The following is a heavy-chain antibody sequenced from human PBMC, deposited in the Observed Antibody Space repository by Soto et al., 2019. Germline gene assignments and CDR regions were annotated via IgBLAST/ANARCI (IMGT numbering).Heavy chain of an antibody. CDR2: MCSGGST. CDR1: GFDVRNSY. D-gene: IGHD3-10*01. Sequence: EVQLVESGGGLVQPGGSLRLSCAASGFDVRNSYMSWVRQAPGKGLEWVAIMCSGGSTYDADSVKGRFTISRDNLKNTVYLQMNSLRAEDTAVYYCAGVANRFVDLWGRGTLVTVSS. J-gene: IGHJ2*01. V-gene: IGHV3-66*01. CDR3: AGVANRFVDL.